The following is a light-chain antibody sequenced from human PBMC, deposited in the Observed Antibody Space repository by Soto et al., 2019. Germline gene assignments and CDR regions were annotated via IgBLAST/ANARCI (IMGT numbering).Light chain of an antibody. CDR3: QSYDYSITDSV. CDR1: STDLGGYYD. Sequence: QSALTQPASVSGAPGQSVTISCTGTSTDLGGYYDVPWYQQHPGKAPKLMIYEISNRPSGVPKRFSGSKSGNTASLTISGLQAEDEADYYCQSYDYSITDSVFGGGTKLTVL. V-gene: IGLV2-14*01. J-gene: IGLJ3*02. CDR2: EIS.